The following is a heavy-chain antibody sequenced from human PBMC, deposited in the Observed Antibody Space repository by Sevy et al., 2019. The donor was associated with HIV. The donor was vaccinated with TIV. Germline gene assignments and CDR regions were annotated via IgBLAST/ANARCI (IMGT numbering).Heavy chain of an antibody. CDR3: ARQSYTSGYGAFDY. CDR1: GFAFGRNV. CDR2: INEDGDKT. Sequence: GGSLRLSCAASGFAFGRNVMSWVRQVPGQGLEWISNINEDGDKTYYPESVKGRFIISRDNIKNTLYLQMNSLRAEDTAIYYCARQSYTSGYGAFDYWGPGPLVTVSS. V-gene: IGHV3-23*01. D-gene: IGHD2-8*01. J-gene: IGHJ4*01.